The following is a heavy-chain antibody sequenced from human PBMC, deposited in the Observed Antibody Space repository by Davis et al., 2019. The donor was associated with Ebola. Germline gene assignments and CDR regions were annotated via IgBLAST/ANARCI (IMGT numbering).Heavy chain of an antibody. Sequence: PSETLSLTCAVSGGSISSGGYSWSWIRQPPGKGLEWIGYIYHSGSTYYNPSLKSRVTISVDTSKNQFSLKLSSVTAADTAVYYCARVLTYYYGSGSYSADNDAFDIWGQGTMVTVSS. D-gene: IGHD3-10*01. CDR3: ARVLTYYYGSGSYSADNDAFDI. J-gene: IGHJ3*02. CDR2: IYHSGST. V-gene: IGHV4-30-2*01. CDR1: GGSISSGGYS.